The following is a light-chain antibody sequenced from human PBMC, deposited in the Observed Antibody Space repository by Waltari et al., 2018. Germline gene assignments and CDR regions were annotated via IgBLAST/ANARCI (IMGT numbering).Light chain of an antibody. V-gene: IGKV3-15*01. CDR2: GAS. Sequence: EIVMTQATATLSVSPEERATLSCRASQSVSRTLAWYEHKPGQAPRLLIYGASTRATGIPARFSGSGSGTEFTLTISSMQSEDFAVYYCQQYNNWPWTFGQGTKVEIK. CDR1: QSVSRT. CDR3: QQYNNWPWT. J-gene: IGKJ1*01.